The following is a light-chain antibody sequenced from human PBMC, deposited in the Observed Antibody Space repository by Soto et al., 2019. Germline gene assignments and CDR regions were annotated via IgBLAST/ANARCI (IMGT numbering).Light chain of an antibody. CDR1: QSISSY. Sequence: DIQMTQSPSSLSASVGDRVTITCRASQSISSYLNWYQQKPGKAPKLLIYAASSLQSGVPSRFSGGGSVTDFTLTISSLQPEDFSTYYCQQSYSTPRTFGQGTKLEIK. V-gene: IGKV1-39*01. J-gene: IGKJ2*01. CDR3: QQSYSTPRT. CDR2: AAS.